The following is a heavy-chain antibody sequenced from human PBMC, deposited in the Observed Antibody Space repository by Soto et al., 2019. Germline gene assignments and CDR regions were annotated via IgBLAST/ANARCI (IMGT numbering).Heavy chain of an antibody. J-gene: IGHJ4*02. Sequence: QVQLVQSGAEVKNPGASVKVSCKASGYTFTHYYIHWVRQAPGQGLECMGMINPSCGNTSYAQKYQGRLTMTTDPSTNTVYMELSSLRSEDTAVYYCARPPLPGCINAICYPLDFWGQGALVTVSS. CDR3: ARPPLPGCINAICYPLDF. CDR2: INPSCGNT. CDR1: GYTFTHYY. V-gene: IGHV1-46*01. D-gene: IGHD2-8*01.